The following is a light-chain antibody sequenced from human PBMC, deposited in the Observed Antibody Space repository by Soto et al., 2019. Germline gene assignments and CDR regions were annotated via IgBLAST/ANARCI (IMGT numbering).Light chain of an antibody. CDR1: SSDVGLYDF. J-gene: IGLJ1*01. CDR3: NSYTRFSTYV. V-gene: IGLV2-14*01. CDR2: EVT. Sequence: ALAQPASVSGSPGQSITISCTGASSDVGLYDFVSWYQQHPGKAPKLLIYEVTYRPSGVSSRFSGSKSGNTASLTISGLQAEEEADYYCNSYTRFSTYVFGTGTKVTVL.